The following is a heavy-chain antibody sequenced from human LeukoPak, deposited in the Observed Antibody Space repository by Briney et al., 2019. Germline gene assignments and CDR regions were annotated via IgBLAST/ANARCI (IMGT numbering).Heavy chain of an antibody. CDR3: ARVRNYYDSSGSSYYFDY. Sequence: PSETLSLTCTVSGGPISSYYWSWIRQPPGKGLEWIGYIYYSGSTNYNPSLKSRVTISVDTSKNQFSLKLSSVTAADTAVYYCARVRNYYDSSGSSYYFDYWGQGTLVTVSS. CDR2: IYYSGST. D-gene: IGHD3-22*01. V-gene: IGHV4-59*01. CDR1: GGPISSYY. J-gene: IGHJ4*02.